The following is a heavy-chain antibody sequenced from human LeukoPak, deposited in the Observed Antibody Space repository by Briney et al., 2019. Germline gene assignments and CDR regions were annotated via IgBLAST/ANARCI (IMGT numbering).Heavy chain of an antibody. CDR1: GFTFDYYG. D-gene: IGHD6-13*01. V-gene: IGHV3-23*01. CDR3: AKETGAYASSPFEY. CDR2: IIGGGGST. J-gene: IGHJ4*02. Sequence: GGSLRLSCAASGFTFDYYGMSWVRQAPGKGLEWVSAIIGGGGSTYYADSVKGRFTISRDNSKSTLYLQMNSLRAEDTAVYYCAKETGAYASSPFEYWGQGILVTVSS.